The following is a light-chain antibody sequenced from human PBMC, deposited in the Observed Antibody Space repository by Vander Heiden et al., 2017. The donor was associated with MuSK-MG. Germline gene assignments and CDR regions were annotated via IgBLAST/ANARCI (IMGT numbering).Light chain of an antibody. Sequence: QSALTQPASVSGSPGQPITISCTGTSSDVGGYTYVSWYQQHPGNAPNLMIYEVSKRPAVVSNRFSGSKSGNTASLTISGRQAEDEADYYCSPYTSSNWVFGGGTKLTVL. CDR2: EVS. V-gene: IGLV2-14*01. CDR3: SPYTSSNWV. CDR1: SSDVGGYTY. J-gene: IGLJ3*02.